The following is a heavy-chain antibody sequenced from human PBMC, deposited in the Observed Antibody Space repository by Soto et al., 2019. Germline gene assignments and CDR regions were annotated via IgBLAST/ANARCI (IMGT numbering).Heavy chain of an antibody. CDR1: GYTFTSYD. J-gene: IGHJ5*02. CDR3: ARGGYGSGSSKWVDP. D-gene: IGHD3-10*01. V-gene: IGHV1-8*01. CDR2: MNPNSGNT. Sequence: QVQLVQSGAEVKKPGASVKVSCKASGYTFTSYDINWVRQATGQGLEWMGWMNPNSGNTGYAQKFQGRVTMTRNTSISTSYTQLSSTRSADTAVYYCARGGYGSGSSKWVDPWGQGTLVTVSS.